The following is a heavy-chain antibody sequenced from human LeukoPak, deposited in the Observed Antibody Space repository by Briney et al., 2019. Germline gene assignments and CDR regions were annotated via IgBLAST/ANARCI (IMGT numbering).Heavy chain of an antibody. Sequence: ASVKVSCKASGYTFTGYYMHWVRQAPGQGLEWMGWINPNSGGTNYAQKLQGRVTMTRDTSISTAYMELSRLRSDDTAVYYCARDLRDGYNYWYSDLWGRGTLVTVS. J-gene: IGHJ2*01. CDR3: ARDLRDGYNYWYSDL. D-gene: IGHD5-24*01. V-gene: IGHV1-2*02. CDR2: INPNSGGT. CDR1: GYTFTGYY.